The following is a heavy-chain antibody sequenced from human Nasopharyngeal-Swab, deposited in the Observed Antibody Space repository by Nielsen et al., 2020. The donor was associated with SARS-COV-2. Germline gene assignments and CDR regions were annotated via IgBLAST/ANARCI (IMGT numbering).Heavy chain of an antibody. D-gene: IGHD3-10*01. V-gene: IGHV3-30*18. CDR3: AKGSYGSGSQFYLDS. CDR1: RFIFSNHV. J-gene: IGHJ4*02. Sequence: GESLKISCAASRFIFSNHVMHWVRQAPGKGLEWVALISYDGNIKNYADSVKGRFSISRDNSKKTLYLQMNTLRTEDTAIYYCAKGSYGSGSQFYLDSLGQGVLVTASS. CDR2: ISYDGNIK.